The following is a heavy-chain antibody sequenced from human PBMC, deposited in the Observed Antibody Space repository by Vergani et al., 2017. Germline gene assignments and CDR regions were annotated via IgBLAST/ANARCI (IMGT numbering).Heavy chain of an antibody. CDR1: GFTFNSYG. D-gene: IGHD2-15*01. CDR3: AKEVGGYCSGGTCYPEY. Sequence: QVQLVESGGGVVQPGGSLRLSCAASGFTFNSYGMHWVRQAPGKGLEWVASIRSDESRSYYGDSMEGPFTISRDNSKNTLYLQMKSLRPEDTAVYYCAKEVGGYCSGGTCYPEYWGQGTLVIVSS. J-gene: IGHJ4*02. CDR2: IRSDESRS. V-gene: IGHV3-30*02.